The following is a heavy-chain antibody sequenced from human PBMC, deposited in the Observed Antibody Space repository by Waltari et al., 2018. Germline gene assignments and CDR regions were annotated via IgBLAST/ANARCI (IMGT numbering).Heavy chain of an antibody. CDR3: ASIAVAGTFYYYYGMDV. Sequence: QVQLQESGPGLVKPSETLSLTCTVSGGSISSPYWSWIRQPPGKGLEWIGYIYYSGSTNYNPSLKSRVTISVDTSKNQFSLKLSSVTAADTAVYYCASIAVAGTFYYYYGMDVWGQGTTVTVSS. CDR1: GGSISSPY. CDR2: IYYSGST. J-gene: IGHJ6*02. V-gene: IGHV4-59*11. D-gene: IGHD6-19*01.